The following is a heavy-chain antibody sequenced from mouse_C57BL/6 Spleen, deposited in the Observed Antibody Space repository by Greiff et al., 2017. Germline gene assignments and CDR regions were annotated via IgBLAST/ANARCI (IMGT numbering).Heavy chain of an antibody. CDR2: INPSNGGT. V-gene: IGHV1-53*01. D-gene: IGHD1-1*01. CDR3: ARPCTTVVATDWYFDV. Sequence: QVQLQQPGTELVKPGASVKLSCKASGYTFTSYWMHWVKQRPGQGLEWIGNINPSNGGTNYNEKFKSKATLTVDKSSSTAYMQLSSLTSEDSAVYYCARPCTTVVATDWYFDVWGTGTTVTVSS. CDR1: GYTFTSYW. J-gene: IGHJ1*03.